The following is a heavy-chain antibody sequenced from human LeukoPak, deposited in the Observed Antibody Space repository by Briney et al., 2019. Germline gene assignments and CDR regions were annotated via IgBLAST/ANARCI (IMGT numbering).Heavy chain of an antibody. V-gene: IGHV4-34*01. CDR2: IDHSGST. CDR1: GGSFSDYY. Sequence: SETLSLTCAVYGGSFSDYYWSWIRQPPGKGLDWIGEIDHSGSTNYNPSLKSRVTISVDTSKNQFSLKLSSVTAADTAVYYCARLNSYLGYSKMDVWGKGTSVTVSS. D-gene: IGHD3-16*02. J-gene: IGHJ6*03. CDR3: ARLNSYLGYSKMDV.